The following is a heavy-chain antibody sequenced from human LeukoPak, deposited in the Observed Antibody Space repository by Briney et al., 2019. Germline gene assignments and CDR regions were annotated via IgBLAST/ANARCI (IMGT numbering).Heavy chain of an antibody. D-gene: IGHD6-19*01. CDR1: GFTFSDYY. CDR2: ISSSGSTI. V-gene: IGHV3-11*04. Sequence: GGSLRLSCAASGFTFSDYYMSWIRQAPGKGLEWVSYISSSGSTIYYADSVKGRFTISRDNAKNSLYLQMNSLRAEDTAVYYCARARYSSGWYQVYYYYYMDVWGKGTTVTVSS. J-gene: IGHJ6*03. CDR3: ARARYSSGWYQVYYYYYMDV.